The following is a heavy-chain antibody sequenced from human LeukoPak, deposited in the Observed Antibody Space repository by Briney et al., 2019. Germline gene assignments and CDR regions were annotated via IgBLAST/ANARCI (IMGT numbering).Heavy chain of an antibody. J-gene: IGHJ4*02. CDR3: ARDLYYDSSGYYYY. CDR2: ISSGSTI. Sequence: GGSLRLSCAASGFTFSDYYMSWIRQAPGKGLEWVSYISSGSTIYYADSVKGRFTISRDNAKNSLFLRMNSLRAEDTAVYYCARDLYYDSSGYYYYWGQGTLVTVSS. V-gene: IGHV3-11*01. D-gene: IGHD3-22*01. CDR1: GFTFSDYY.